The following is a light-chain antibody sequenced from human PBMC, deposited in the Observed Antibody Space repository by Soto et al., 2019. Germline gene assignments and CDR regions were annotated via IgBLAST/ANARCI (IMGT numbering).Light chain of an antibody. Sequence: QSALTQPASVSGSPGQSITISCTGTSSDVGGYNYVSWYQHHPVKAPKLMIYEVSNRPSGVSNRFSGSKSGNTASLTISGLQAEDEADYYCSSYTSSSTLLFGGGTKLTVL. V-gene: IGLV2-14*01. J-gene: IGLJ2*01. CDR3: SSYTSSSTLL. CDR1: SSDVGGYNY. CDR2: EVS.